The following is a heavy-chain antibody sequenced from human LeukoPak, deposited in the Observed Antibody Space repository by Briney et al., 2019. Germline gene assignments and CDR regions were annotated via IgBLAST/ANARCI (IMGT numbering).Heavy chain of an antibody. CDR1: GGTCSSYA. D-gene: IGHD3-3*01. CDR3: ARDGVRFLEWFPTDAFDI. J-gene: IGHJ3*02. Sequence: SVKVSCKASGGTCSSYAISWVRQAPGQGLEWMGGIIPIFGTANYAQKFQGRVTITADESTSTAYMELSSLRSEDTAVYYCARDGVRFLEWFPTDAFDIWGQGTMVTVSS. V-gene: IGHV1-69*13. CDR2: IIPIFGTA.